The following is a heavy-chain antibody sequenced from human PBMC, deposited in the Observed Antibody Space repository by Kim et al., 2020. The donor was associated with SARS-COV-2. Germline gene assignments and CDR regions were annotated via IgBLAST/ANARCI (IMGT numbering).Heavy chain of an antibody. Sequence: GKGRFTISRDNSKNTLDLQMNSRRAEDTAVYYCAKDRITYSYATHDAFDIWGQGTMVTVSS. D-gene: IGHD5-18*01. J-gene: IGHJ3*02. V-gene: IGHV3-23*01. CDR3: AKDRITYSYATHDAFDI.